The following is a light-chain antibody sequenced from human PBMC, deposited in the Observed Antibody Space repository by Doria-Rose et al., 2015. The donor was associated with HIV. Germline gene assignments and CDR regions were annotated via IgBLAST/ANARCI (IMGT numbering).Light chain of an antibody. CDR3: QQSYSTPLT. J-gene: IGKJ4*01. CDR1: QSTGSF. CDR2: AAS. Sequence: TQSPSSLSASVGDRVTITCRASQSTGSFLNWYQQKPGKAPKLLIYAASSLQNAVPSSFSGSGSGTDFTLTISSLQPEDFATYFCQQSYSTPLTFGGGTKVEIK. V-gene: IGKV1-39*01.